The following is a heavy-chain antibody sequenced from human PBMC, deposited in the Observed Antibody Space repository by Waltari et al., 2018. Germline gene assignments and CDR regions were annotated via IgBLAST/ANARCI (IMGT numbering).Heavy chain of an antibody. J-gene: IGHJ5*02. Sequence: QVQLAESGGGVVQPGRSLRLSCAASGFIFLSSGMHWVRQAPGKGLEWVAGISYDGYDKNYADSLQGRVTISRDNSQNTLYLQLNSLRPDDTAVYYCAKVFLEWQTDNWIDTWGQGTLVTVSS. V-gene: IGHV3-30*18. D-gene: IGHD3-3*01. CDR2: ISYDGYDK. CDR1: GFIFLSSG. CDR3: AKVFLEWQTDNWIDT.